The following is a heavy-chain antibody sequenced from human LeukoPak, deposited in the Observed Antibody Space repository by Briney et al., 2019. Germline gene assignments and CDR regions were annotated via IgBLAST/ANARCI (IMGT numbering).Heavy chain of an antibody. Sequence: PGGSLRLSCAASGFTFSSYAMSWVRQAPGKGLEWVSAISGSGGSTYYADSVRGRFTISRDNAKNSLYLQMNSLRAEDTAVYYCARTHRDAFDIWGQGTMVTVSS. J-gene: IGHJ3*02. V-gene: IGHV3-23*01. CDR2: ISGSGGST. CDR1: GFTFSSYA. D-gene: IGHD1-14*01. CDR3: ARTHRDAFDI.